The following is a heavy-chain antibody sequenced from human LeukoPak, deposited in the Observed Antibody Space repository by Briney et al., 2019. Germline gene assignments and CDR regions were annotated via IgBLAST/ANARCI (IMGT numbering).Heavy chain of an antibody. D-gene: IGHD5-24*01. CDR3: AGEDGDAFDI. Sequence: GGSLRLSCAASGFTFSSYEMDWVRRAPGKGLEWVSYIGSSGGSRYYADSVKGRFTSSRDNAKNSLYLQMNSLRVEDTAVYYCAGEDGDAFDIWGQGTVVGVSS. CDR1: GFTFSSYE. J-gene: IGHJ3*02. CDR2: IGSSGGSR. V-gene: IGHV3-48*03.